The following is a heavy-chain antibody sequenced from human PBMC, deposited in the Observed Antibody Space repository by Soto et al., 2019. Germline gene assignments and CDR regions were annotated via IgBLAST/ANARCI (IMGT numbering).Heavy chain of an antibody. V-gene: IGHV4-30-4*01. Sequence: QVLVQESGPGLVKPSQTLTLSCTVSGGSVDSGNHYWDWIRQPPGKGLEWIGYIYYGESTYYNPSIKSRATISVATSQSRFSLRLTSVTAADTAVYYCARDMGSAMTTRIFDHWGQGTLVTVSS. CDR2: IYYGEST. D-gene: IGHD4-17*01. J-gene: IGHJ4*02. CDR1: GGSVDSGNHY. CDR3: ARDMGSAMTTRIFDH.